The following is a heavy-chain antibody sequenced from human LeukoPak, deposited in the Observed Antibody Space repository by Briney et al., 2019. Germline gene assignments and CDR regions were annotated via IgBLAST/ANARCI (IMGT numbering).Heavy chain of an antibody. V-gene: IGHV5-51*01. CDR2: IYPGDSDT. CDR1: GYSFSNYW. Sequence: GESLKISCKGSGYSFSNYWIGWVRQMPGKGLEWMGIIYPGDSDTRYSPSFEGQVTISADKSISTAYLQWSSLKASDTAMYYCARRAYCGGDCYVDYRGQGTLVTVSS. D-gene: IGHD2-21*02. J-gene: IGHJ4*02. CDR3: ARRAYCGGDCYVDY.